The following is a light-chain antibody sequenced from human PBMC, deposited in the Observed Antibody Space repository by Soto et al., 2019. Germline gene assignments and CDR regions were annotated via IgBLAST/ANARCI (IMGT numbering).Light chain of an antibody. J-gene: IGKJ3*01. Sequence: EIVLTQSPATLSLSPGERATLSCRASQSVSRYLAWYQQIPGQPPRVLIYETSSRATGIPDRFSGSGSGTDFTLTISSLEPEDFAVYYCQQYGSSPPVTFGPGTKVDIK. CDR1: QSVSRY. CDR3: QQYGSSPPVT. CDR2: ETS. V-gene: IGKV3-20*01.